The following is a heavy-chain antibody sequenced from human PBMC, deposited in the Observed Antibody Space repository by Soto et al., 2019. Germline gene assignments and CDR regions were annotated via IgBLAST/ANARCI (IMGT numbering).Heavy chain of an antibody. D-gene: IGHD3-22*01. CDR2: ISYSGST. CDR3: ARDQLYYNDISGRPLNAFDV. Sequence: PSETLSLTCTVSGGSISSYYWSWIRQPPGKGREWIGYISYSGSTKYNPSLKSRVTMSVDTSKNQFSLKLSSVTAADTAVYYCARDQLYYNDISGRPLNAFDVWGQGTMVTVSS. V-gene: IGHV4-59*12. CDR1: GGSISSYY. J-gene: IGHJ3*01.